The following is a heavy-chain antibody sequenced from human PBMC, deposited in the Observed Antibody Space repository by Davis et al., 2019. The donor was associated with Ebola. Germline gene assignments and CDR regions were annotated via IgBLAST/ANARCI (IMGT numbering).Heavy chain of an antibody. V-gene: IGHV3-23*01. Sequence: GESLKISCAASGFTFSKHPMSWVRQAPGKGLDWVSRISSNGATTHYADSVRGRFTISRDNSRNTLYLQMNSLRAEDTAVYYCGGAWDWGQGTLVTVSS. CDR2: ISSNGATT. CDR1: GFTFSKHP. CDR3: GGAWD. J-gene: IGHJ4*02. D-gene: IGHD1-26*01.